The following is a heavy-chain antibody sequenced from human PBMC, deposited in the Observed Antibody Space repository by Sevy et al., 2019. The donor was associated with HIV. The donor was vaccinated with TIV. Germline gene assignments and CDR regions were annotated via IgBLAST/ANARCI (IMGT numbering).Heavy chain of an antibody. Sequence: ASVKVSCKASGYTFTGYYMHWVRQAPGQGLEWMGWFNPNSGGTNYAQKFQGRVTMTRDTSISTAYMELSRLRSDDTAVYYCARDSMVRGVPNWFDPWGQRTLVTVSS. J-gene: IGHJ5*02. D-gene: IGHD3-10*01. CDR3: ARDSMVRGVPNWFDP. CDR2: FNPNSGGT. V-gene: IGHV1-2*02. CDR1: GYTFTGYY.